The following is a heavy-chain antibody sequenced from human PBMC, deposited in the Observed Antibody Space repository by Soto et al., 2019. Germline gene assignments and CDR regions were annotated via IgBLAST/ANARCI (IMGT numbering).Heavy chain of an antibody. J-gene: IGHJ4*02. CDR3: AKWSGYGDL. Sequence: GGSLRLSCAASGFTISTYSITWVRQTPAKGLEWVSGISVTGDTTFYADSVKGRFTISRDNSKNTVYLQMHSLRVEDTAVYYCAKWSGYGDLWGQGTLVTVSS. V-gene: IGHV3-23*01. CDR1: GFTISTYS. CDR2: ISVTGDTT. D-gene: IGHD5-12*01.